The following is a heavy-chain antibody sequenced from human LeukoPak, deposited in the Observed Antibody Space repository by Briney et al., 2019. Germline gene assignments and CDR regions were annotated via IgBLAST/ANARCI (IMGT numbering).Heavy chain of an antibody. CDR2: ISGSGDNT. CDR3: AKDRSIGTYYTFDH. D-gene: IGHD1-26*01. J-gene: IGHJ4*02. V-gene: IGHV3-23*01. Sequence: PGGSLRLSCAASGFTFSSYAMSWVRQAPGKGLEWVSAISGSGDNTYYADSVRGRFTVSRDNSNNTLYLQMSSLTAADTAVYYCAKDRSIGTYYTFDHWGQGTLVTVSS. CDR1: GFTFSSYA.